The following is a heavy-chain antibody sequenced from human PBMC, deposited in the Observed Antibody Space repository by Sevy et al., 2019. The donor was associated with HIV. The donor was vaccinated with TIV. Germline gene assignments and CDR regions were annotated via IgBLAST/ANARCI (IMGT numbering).Heavy chain of an antibody. J-gene: IGHJ4*02. V-gene: IGHV3-7*01. CDR2: INQAGSDK. Sequence: GGSLRLSCAASGFTFSDSWMTWVRQGPGKGLEWVANINQAGSDKYYVDFVRGRFTISRDNVKNSLYLQMNSLRVEDTALYYGAGVGFLSRYWGQGSLVTVSS. CDR3: AGVGFLSRY. D-gene: IGHD2-8*01. CDR1: GFTFSDSW.